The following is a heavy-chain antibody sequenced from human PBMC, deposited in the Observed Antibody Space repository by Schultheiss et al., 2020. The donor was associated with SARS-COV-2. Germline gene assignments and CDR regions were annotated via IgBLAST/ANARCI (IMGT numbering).Heavy chain of an antibody. D-gene: IGHD3-22*01. V-gene: IGHV4-30-2*01. CDR1: GGSISSGGYS. CDR3: AREDSSGYYVWFDP. CDR2: IYHSGST. Sequence: SQTLSLTCAVSGGSISSGGYSWSWIRQPPGKGLEWIGYIYHSGSTYYNPSLKSQVTISVDRSKNQFSLKLSSVTAAETAVYYCAREDSSGYYVWFDPWGQGTLVTVSS. J-gene: IGHJ5*02.